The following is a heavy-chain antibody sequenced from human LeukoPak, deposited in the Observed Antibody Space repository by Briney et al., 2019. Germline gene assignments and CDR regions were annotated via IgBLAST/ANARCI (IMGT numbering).Heavy chain of an antibody. CDR2: IIPIFGTA. Sequence: SVKVSCKASGGTFSSYAISWVRQAPGQGLEWMGGIIPIFGTANYAQKFQGRVTITADESTSTAYMELSSLRSEDTAVYYCARVSYCSSTSCYGWFDPWGQGTLATVSS. V-gene: IGHV1-69*13. CDR1: GGTFSSYA. D-gene: IGHD2-2*01. CDR3: ARVSYCSSTSCYGWFDP. J-gene: IGHJ5*02.